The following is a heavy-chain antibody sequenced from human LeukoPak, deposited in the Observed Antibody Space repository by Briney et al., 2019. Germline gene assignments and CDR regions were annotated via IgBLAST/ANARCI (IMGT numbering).Heavy chain of an antibody. Sequence: PSQTLSLTCTVSGGSISSGGYYWSWIRQHPGKGLEWIGYIYYSGSTYYNPSLKSRVTISVDTSKNQFSLKLSSVTAADTAVYYCARELYCGGDCYSGFDYWGQGTLVTVSP. D-gene: IGHD2-21*02. V-gene: IGHV4-31*03. CDR3: ARELYCGGDCYSGFDY. CDR1: GGSISSGGYY. CDR2: IYYSGST. J-gene: IGHJ4*02.